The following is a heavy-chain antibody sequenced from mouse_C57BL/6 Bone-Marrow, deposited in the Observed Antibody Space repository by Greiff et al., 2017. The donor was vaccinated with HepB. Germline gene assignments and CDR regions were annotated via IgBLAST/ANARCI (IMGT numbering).Heavy chain of an antibody. Sequence: EVQLVESGGGLVQPGGSLKLSCAASGFTFSDYYMYWVRQTPEKRLEWVAYISNGGGSTYYPDTVKGRFTISRDNATNTLYLQMSRLKSEDTAMYYCARHAPWFAYWGQGTLVTVSA. CDR1: GFTFSDYY. CDR3: ARHAPWFAY. V-gene: IGHV5-12*01. J-gene: IGHJ3*01. CDR2: ISNGGGST.